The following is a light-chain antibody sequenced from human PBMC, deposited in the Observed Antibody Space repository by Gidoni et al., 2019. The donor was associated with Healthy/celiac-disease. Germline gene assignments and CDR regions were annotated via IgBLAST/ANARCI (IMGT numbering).Light chain of an antibody. CDR3: QQSYSTPWT. CDR2: AAS. V-gene: IGKV1-39*01. CDR1: QSISSY. J-gene: IGKJ1*01. Sequence: DIQMTQSPSALSASVGDRVTITCRASQSISSYLNWYQQKPGKAPKLLIYAASSLHSGVPSRFSGSGSGTDFTLTISSLQPDDFATYYCQQSYSTPWTFXQXPKVEIK.